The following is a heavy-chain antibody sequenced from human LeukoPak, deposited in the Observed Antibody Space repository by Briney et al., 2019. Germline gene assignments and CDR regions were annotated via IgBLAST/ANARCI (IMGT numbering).Heavy chain of an antibody. CDR2: IIPIFGTA. V-gene: IGHV1-69*13. Sequence: SVKVSCKASGGTFSSYAISWVRQAPGQGLEWMGGIIPIFGTANYAQKFQGRVTITADESTSTAYMELSSLRSEDTAVYYCAREPGYSGYDFHDAFDIWGQGTMVTVSS. J-gene: IGHJ3*02. CDR1: GGTFSSYA. D-gene: IGHD5-12*01. CDR3: AREPGYSGYDFHDAFDI.